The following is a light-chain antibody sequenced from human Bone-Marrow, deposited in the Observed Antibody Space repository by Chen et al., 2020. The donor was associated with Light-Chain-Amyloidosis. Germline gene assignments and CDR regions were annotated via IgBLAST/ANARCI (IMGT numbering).Light chain of an antibody. J-gene: IGKJ4*01. V-gene: IGKV2D-29*01. CDR1: QILLHSDGKTY. CDR2: EVS. CDR3: MQSIQLTRT. Sequence: DIVMTQTPLALSFTPGQPASISCNSSQILLHSDGKTYVYWYLQKSGQPPQLLIYEVSNRFSGVPDRVRGSGSGTDFTLESSRVEAEDGGVYDCMQSIQLTRTFGGGTKLEIK.